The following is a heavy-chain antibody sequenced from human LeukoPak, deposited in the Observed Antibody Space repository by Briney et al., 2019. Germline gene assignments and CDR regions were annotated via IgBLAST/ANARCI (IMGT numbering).Heavy chain of an antibody. CDR1: GYSFTSYW. D-gene: IGHD5-12*01. CDR3: ARLYSGYDSPAFDL. V-gene: IGHV5-51*01. CDR2: IFPGESDT. Sequence: GESLKISCQGSGYSFTSYWIVWVRQMPGKGLEWMGIIFPGESDTRYSPSFQGQVTISADKSISTAYLQWSSLKASDTAMYYCARLYSGYDSPAFDLWGQVTMVTVSS. J-gene: IGHJ3*01.